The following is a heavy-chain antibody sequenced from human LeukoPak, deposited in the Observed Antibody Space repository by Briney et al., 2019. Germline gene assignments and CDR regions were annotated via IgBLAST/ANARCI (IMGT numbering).Heavy chain of an antibody. D-gene: IGHD5-18*01. V-gene: IGHV4-39*07. CDR1: GGSISSSSYY. Sequence: SETLSLTCTVSGGSISSSSYYWGWIRQPPGKGLGWIGEINHSGSTNYNPSLKSRVTISVDTSKNQFSLKLSSVTAADTAVYYCARRQVPAARNVDTAMVTTLDYWGQGTLVTVSS. CDR3: ARRQVPAARNVDTAMVTTLDY. CDR2: INHSGST. J-gene: IGHJ4*02.